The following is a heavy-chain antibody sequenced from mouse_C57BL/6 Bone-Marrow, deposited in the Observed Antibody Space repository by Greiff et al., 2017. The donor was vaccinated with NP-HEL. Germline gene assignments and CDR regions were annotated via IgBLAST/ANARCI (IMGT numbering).Heavy chain of an antibody. V-gene: IGHV15-2*01. Sequence: QVQLQQSGSELRSPGSSVKLSCKDFDSEVFPFAYKCWVRQKPGHGFEWSGGILPSIGRTNYGEKFEDTATLAADTLSNTAYLELNSLTSEDSAIDYCARWINYGSSYHDYWGQGTTLTVSS. CDR3: ARWINYGSSYHDY. CDR1: DSEVFPFAY. CDR2: ILPSIGRT. D-gene: IGHD1-1*01. J-gene: IGHJ2*01.